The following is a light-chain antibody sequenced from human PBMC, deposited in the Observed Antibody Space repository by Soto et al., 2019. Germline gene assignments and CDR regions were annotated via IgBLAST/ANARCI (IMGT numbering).Light chain of an antibody. J-gene: IGKJ1*01. V-gene: IGKV3D-15*01. Sequence: EIMMTQSPATLSVTPGERATLSCRASQSVSSNLAWYQQKPGQAPRLLIYGASTRATGIPARFSGSGSGTEFTLTISSLQSEDFAVYYCQQYNNWPYTFGQGAKV. CDR3: QQYNNWPYT. CDR2: GAS. CDR1: QSVSSN.